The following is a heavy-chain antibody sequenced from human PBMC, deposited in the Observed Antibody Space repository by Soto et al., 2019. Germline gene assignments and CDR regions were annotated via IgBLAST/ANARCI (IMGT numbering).Heavy chain of an antibody. CDR2: ISGSGGST. CDR3: TKSDRAGFMEWFDP. J-gene: IGHJ5*02. D-gene: IGHD3-3*01. V-gene: IGHV3-23*01. CDR1: GLTFSTYA. Sequence: EVQLLESGGGSVQPGGSLRLSCAASGLTFSTYAMSWVRQAPGKGLEWVSSISGSGGSTYFADSAKGRFTISRDNSKNTLYLRMNSLRAEDTALYYCTKSDRAGFMEWFDPWGQGTLFTVSS.